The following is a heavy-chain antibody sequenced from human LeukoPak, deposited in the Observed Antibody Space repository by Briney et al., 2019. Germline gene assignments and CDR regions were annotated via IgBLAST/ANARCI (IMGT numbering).Heavy chain of an antibody. CDR2: IYYSGGT. J-gene: IGHJ6*03. CDR3: ARTYYYGSESYSTGYYYMDV. D-gene: IGHD3-10*01. CDR1: GGFISNYY. Sequence: PSETLSLTCTVSGGFISNYYWSWIRQPPGMGLEWIGYIYYSGGTNYNPSLKSRVTISVDTSKNQFSLKMSSVTAADTAVYYCARTYYYGSESYSTGYYYMDVWGKGTTVTVSS. V-gene: IGHV4-59*01.